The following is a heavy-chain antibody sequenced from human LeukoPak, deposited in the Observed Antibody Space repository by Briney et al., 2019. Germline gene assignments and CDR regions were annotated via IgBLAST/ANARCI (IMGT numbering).Heavy chain of an antibody. CDR3: AKSGCSSVTCYYNY. V-gene: IGHV3-9*01. D-gene: IGHD2-2*01. Sequence: GGSLRLSCAASGFPFDDYAMHWVRQVPGKGLEWVSGISWNSGNIDYADSVKGRFTISRDSAKNSLYLQMNSLRAEDTAVYYCAKSGCSSVTCYYNYWGEGTLVTVSS. CDR1: GFPFDDYA. J-gene: IGHJ4*02. CDR2: ISWNSGNI.